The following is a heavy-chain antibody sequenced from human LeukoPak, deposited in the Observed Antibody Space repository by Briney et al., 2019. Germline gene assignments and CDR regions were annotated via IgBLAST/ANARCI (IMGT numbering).Heavy chain of an antibody. J-gene: IGHJ4*02. D-gene: IGHD3-22*01. Sequence: ASVKVSCKASGYTFISYGISWVRQAPGQGLEWMGWISAYNGNTDYAQNLQGRVTMTTDTSTSTAYMELRSLRSDDTAVYYCARVGYYDSSGYYYPFDYWGQGTLVTVSS. V-gene: IGHV1-18*01. CDR2: ISAYNGNT. CDR3: ARVGYYDSSGYYYPFDY. CDR1: GYTFISYG.